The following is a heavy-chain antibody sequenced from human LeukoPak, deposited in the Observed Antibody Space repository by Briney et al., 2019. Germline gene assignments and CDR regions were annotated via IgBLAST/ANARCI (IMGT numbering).Heavy chain of an antibody. D-gene: IGHD1-1*01. CDR1: GFTFSSYG. J-gene: IGHJ6*03. V-gene: IGHV3-23*01. Sequence: GGSLRLSCAASGFTFSSYGMSWVRQAPGKGLEWVSAISGSGGSTYYADSVKGRFTISRDDSKSIAYLQMNSLKTEDTAVYYCTRDPLSDWNGDYYYYYMDVWAKGPRSPSP. CDR3: TRDPLSDWNGDYYYYYMDV. CDR2: ISGSGGST.